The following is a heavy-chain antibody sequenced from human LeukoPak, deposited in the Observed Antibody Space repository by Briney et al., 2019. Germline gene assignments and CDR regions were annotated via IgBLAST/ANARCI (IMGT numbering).Heavy chain of an antibody. CDR2: IYHTGST. V-gene: IGHV4-38-2*01. CDR1: GYSISSGYY. CDR3: ARRKGYCSGGNCYPEPLDY. D-gene: IGHD2-15*01. J-gene: IGHJ4*02. Sequence: SETLSLTCAVSGYSISSGYYWGWIRQPPGKGPEWIANIYHTGSTYYNPSLQSRVTISLDTSKNQFSLKLSSVTAADTAVYYCARRKGYCSGGNCYPEPLDYWGQGTLVTVSS.